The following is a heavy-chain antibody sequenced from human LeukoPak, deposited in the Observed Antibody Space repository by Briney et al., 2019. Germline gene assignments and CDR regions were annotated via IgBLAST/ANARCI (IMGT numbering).Heavy chain of an antibody. D-gene: IGHD2-2*01. V-gene: IGHV1-18*01. Sequence: ASVKVSCKASGYTFTSYGFTWVRQAPGQGLEWMGWISVYTGDTNYAENLQGRVTMTTDTSTSTAYMELRNLRSDDTAVYYCARDVRDPYCSSTSCYSFDYWGQGTLVTVSS. CDR3: ARDVRDPYCSSTSCYSFDY. CDR2: ISVYTGDT. CDR1: GYTFTSYG. J-gene: IGHJ4*02.